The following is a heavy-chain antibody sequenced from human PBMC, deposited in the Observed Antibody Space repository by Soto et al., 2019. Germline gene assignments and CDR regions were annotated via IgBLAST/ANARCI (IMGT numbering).Heavy chain of an antibody. D-gene: IGHD5-18*01. CDR2: IIPILGIA. V-gene: IGHV1-69*02. J-gene: IGHJ4*02. CDR3: LLQVGAMVTDY. CDR1: GGTFSSYT. Sequence: QVQLVQSGAEVKKPGSSVKVSCKASGGTFSSYTISWVRQAPGQGLEWMGRIIPILGIANYAQKFQGRVTITADKSTSTAYMELSSLRSEDTAVYYCLLQVGAMVTDYWGQGTLVTVSS.